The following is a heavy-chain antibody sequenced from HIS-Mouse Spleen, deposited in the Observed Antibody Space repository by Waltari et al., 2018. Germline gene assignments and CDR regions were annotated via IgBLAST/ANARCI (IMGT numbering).Heavy chain of an antibody. J-gene: IGHJ3*02. CDR2: INSDGSST. D-gene: IGHD1-1*01. CDR3: ARDLELDAFDI. V-gene: IGHV3-74*01. CDR1: GSTFSSYW. Sequence: EVQLVESGGGLVQPGGSLRLPGASCGSTFSSYWMLWVRRAPGRGLVWVSRINSDGSSTSYADSVKGRFTISRDNAKNTLYLQMNSLRAEDTAVYYCARDLELDAFDIWGQGTMVTVSS.